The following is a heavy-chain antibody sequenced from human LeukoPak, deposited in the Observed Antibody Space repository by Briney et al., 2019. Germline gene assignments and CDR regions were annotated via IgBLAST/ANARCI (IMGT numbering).Heavy chain of an antibody. Sequence: GGSLRLSCAASGFTFSGSAMHWVRQASGKGLEWVGRIRSKANSYATAYAASVKGRFTISRDDSKNTAYLQMNSLKTEDTAVYYCTRRVGPFAFDIWGQGTMVTVSS. J-gene: IGHJ3*02. CDR3: TRRVGPFAFDI. D-gene: IGHD3-10*01. V-gene: IGHV3-73*01. CDR2: IRSKANSYAT. CDR1: GFTFSGSA.